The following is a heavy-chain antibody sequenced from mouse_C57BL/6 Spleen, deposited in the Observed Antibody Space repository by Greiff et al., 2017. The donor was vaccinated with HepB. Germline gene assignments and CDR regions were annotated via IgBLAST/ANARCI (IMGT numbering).Heavy chain of an antibody. Sequence: DVMLVESGGGLVQPGGSLKLSCAASGFTFSDYGMAWVRQAPRKGPEWVAFISNLAYSIYYADTVTGRFTISRENAKNTLYLEMSSLRSEDTAMYYCARQGVTTVEYYFDYWGQGTTLTVSS. CDR1: GFTFSDYG. CDR2: ISNLAYSI. J-gene: IGHJ2*01. CDR3: ARQGVTTVEYYFDY. D-gene: IGHD1-1*01. V-gene: IGHV5-15*01.